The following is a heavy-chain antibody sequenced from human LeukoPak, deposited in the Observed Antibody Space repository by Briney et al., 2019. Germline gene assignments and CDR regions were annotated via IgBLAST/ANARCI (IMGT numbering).Heavy chain of an antibody. Sequence: PSETLSLTCTVSGGSISSYYWSWIRQPPGKGLEWIGNIYTSGSTNYNPSLKSRVTISVDTSKNQFSLKLSSVTAADTAVYYCARLRSDLGGKALYYFDYWGQGTLVTVSS. CDR3: ARLRSDLGGKALYYFDY. CDR2: IYTSGST. CDR1: GGSISSYY. D-gene: IGHD3-10*01. V-gene: IGHV4-4*09. J-gene: IGHJ4*02.